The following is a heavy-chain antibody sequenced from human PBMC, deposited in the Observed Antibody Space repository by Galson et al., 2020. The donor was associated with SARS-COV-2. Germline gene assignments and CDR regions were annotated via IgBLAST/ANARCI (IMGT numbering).Heavy chain of an antibody. CDR2: INSDGSST. J-gene: IGHJ6*02. D-gene: IGHD5-12*01. CDR3: ARGGGYSGLVAGRCGDYYYYGMDV. V-gene: IGHV3-74*01. CDR1: GFTFSSYW. Sequence: GGSLRLSCAASGFTFSSYWMHWVRQAPGKGLVWVSRINSDGSSTSYADSVKGRFTISRDNAKNTLYLQMNSLRAEDTAVYYCARGGGYSGLVAGRCGDYYYYGMDVWGQGTTVTVSS.